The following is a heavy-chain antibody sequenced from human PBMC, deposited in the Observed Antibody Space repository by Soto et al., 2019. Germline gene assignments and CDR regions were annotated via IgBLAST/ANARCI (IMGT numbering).Heavy chain of an antibody. Sequence: QVQLVESGGGVVQPGRSLRLSCAASGFTFSRYGMHWVRQAPGKGLEWVAVISYDGSNKYYADSVKGGFTISRDNSKNTLYLQMNNLRAEDTAVYDCARDLTAARRYYYGMDVWGQGTTVTVSS. CDR2: ISYDGSNK. J-gene: IGHJ6*02. V-gene: IGHV3-30*03. CDR3: ARDLTAARRYYYGMDV. CDR1: GFTFSRYG. D-gene: IGHD6-6*01.